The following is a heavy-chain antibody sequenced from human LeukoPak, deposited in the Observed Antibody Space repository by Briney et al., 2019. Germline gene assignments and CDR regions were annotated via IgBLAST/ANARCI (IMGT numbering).Heavy chain of an antibody. J-gene: IGHJ4*02. CDR2: MNPNSGNT. CDR1: GGTFSSYA. D-gene: IGHD3-16*02. CDR3: ARGWRLKSFQRDDY. V-gene: IGHV1-8*02. Sequence: ASVKVSCKASGGTFSSYAISWVRQAPGQGLEWMGWMNPNSGNTGYAQKFQGRVTMTRNTSISTAYMELSSLRSEDTAVYYCARGWRLKSFQRDDYWGQGTLVTVSS.